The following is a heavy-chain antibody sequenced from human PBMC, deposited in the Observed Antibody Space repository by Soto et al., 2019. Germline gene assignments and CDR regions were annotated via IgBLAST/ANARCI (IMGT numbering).Heavy chain of an antibody. CDR2: IYYSGST. D-gene: IGHD5-12*01. V-gene: IGHV4-31*03. J-gene: IGHJ4*02. CDR3: GGGVGGYSGYGPYFAYFDY. Sequence: TLSQTCTDSGGSISSGAYYLSWIRQHPLKGLERIGYIYYSGSTYYNSSLKSRFTTSLDASKKQFSLKLSSVTAADTAVFYCGGGVGGYSGYGPYFAYFDYWVQGTLVTVSS. CDR1: GGSISSGAYY.